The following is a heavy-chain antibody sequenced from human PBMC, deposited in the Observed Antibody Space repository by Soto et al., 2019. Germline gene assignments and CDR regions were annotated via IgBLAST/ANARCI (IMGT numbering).Heavy chain of an antibody. Sequence: GGSLRLSCAASGFTFSSYGMHWVRQAPGKGLEWVAVIWYDGSNKYYADSVKGRFTISRDNSKNTLYLQMNRLRAEDTAVYYCARDGGYCSSTSCYYYYGMDVWGQGTTVTVSS. CDR2: IWYDGSNK. J-gene: IGHJ6*02. D-gene: IGHD2-2*01. V-gene: IGHV3-33*01. CDR1: GFTFSSYG. CDR3: ARDGGYCSSTSCYYYYGMDV.